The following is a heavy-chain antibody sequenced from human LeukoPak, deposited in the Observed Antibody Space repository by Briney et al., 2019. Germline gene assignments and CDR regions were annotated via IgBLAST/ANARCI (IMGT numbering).Heavy chain of an antibody. V-gene: IGHV3-7*03. Sequence: GGSLRLSCAASGFTFSSYWMNWARQAPGKGLEWVASINHNGNVNYYVDSVKGRFTISRDNAKNSLYLQMNSLRVEDTAIYYCARISRGELPTFWGQGTLVIVSS. J-gene: IGHJ4*02. CDR3: ARISRGELPTF. CDR2: INHNGNVN. CDR1: GFTFSSYW. D-gene: IGHD1-7*01.